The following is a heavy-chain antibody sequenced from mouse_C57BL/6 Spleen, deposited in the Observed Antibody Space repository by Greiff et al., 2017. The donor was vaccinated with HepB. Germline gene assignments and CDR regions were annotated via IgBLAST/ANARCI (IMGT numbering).Heavy chain of an antibody. V-gene: IGHV1-69*01. CDR3: ARADYYGSSYDGYAMDY. J-gene: IGHJ4*01. Sequence: VQLQQPGAELVMPGASVKLSCKASGYTFTSYWMHWVKQRPGQGLEWIGEIDPSDSYTNYNQKFKGKSTLTVDKSSSTAYMQLSSLTSEDSAVYYCARADYYGSSYDGYAMDYWGQGTSVTVSS. CDR1: GYTFTSYW. D-gene: IGHD1-1*01. CDR2: IDPSDSYT.